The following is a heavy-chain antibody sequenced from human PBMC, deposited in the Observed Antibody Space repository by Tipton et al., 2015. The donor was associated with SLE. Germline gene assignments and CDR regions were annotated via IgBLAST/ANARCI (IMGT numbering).Heavy chain of an antibody. CDR3: ARQPLYYNSRGSSPAYFQF. D-gene: IGHD3-22*01. Sequence: TLSLTCDVSGYSISSGYYWAWIRQPPGSGLEWIGSINDSGNTYYNPSLKSRVTISADTSKNQFSLKLNSVTAADTAVYYCARQPLYYNSRGSSPAYFQFWGQGTPVTVSS. CDR2: INDSGNT. CDR1: GYSISSGYY. V-gene: IGHV4-38-2*01. J-gene: IGHJ1*01.